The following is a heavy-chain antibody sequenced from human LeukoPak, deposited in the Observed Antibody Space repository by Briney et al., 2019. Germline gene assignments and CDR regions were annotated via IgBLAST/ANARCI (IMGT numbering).Heavy chain of an antibody. J-gene: IGHJ6*02. CDR2: IYYSGVT. D-gene: IGHD5-12*01. Sequence: PSETLSLNCTVSGASLSSYYWSWIRLPPGKGLELIGSIYYSGVTNFNPSLKRRIAMSVDTSRNLFSLKLSSVTAADTAVYYCARREGSHYSVDIWGQGTTVTVSS. CDR3: ARREGSHYSVDI. V-gene: IGHV4-59*08. CDR1: GASLSSYY.